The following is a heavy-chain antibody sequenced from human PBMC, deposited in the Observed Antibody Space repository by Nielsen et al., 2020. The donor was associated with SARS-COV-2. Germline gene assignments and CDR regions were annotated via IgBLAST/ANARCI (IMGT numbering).Heavy chain of an antibody. CDR1: GFAFDDYG. Sequence: GGSLRLSCAASGFAFDDYGMNWVRQTPGQGLEWVAGINWSGEGIGYADSVKGRFTISRDISKNTVFLHMSSLRAEDTAVYLCARSTAMIDFDHWGQGTLVTVSS. V-gene: IGHV3-20*04. J-gene: IGHJ4*02. CDR2: INWSGEGI. D-gene: IGHD3-22*01. CDR3: ARSTAMIDFDH.